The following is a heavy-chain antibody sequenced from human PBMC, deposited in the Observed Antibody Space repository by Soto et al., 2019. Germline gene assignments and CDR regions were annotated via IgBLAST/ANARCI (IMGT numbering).Heavy chain of an antibody. CDR1: GDSVSIGSYY. CDR2: IYYSGST. D-gene: IGHD2-15*01. J-gene: IGHJ4*02. CDR3: ARDAFCGGGRCYPYFFDY. V-gene: IGHV4-61*01. Sequence: SETLSLTCTFSGDSVSIGSYYWSWIRQPPGKGLEWIGYIYYSGSTNYNPSLKSRVTISIDTSKNQFSLKLSSVTAADTAVYYCARDAFCGGGRCYPYFFDYWGQGTLVTVSS.